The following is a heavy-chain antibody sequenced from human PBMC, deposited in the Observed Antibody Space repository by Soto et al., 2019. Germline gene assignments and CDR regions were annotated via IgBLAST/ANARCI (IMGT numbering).Heavy chain of an antibody. V-gene: IGHV3-74*01. CDR2: INSDGSIT. CDR1: GFTFNTHW. D-gene: IGHD1-26*01. CDR3: ARAMTSVGAAAKGDF. Sequence: EVQLVESGGGLILPGGSLRLSCAASGFTFNTHWMHWVRQAPGKGLVWVSRINSDGSITDYADSVKGRFSISRDNPRNTLYLQMNSLSPQDTAVYYCARAMTSVGAAAKGDFWGQGTLFTVSS. J-gene: IGHJ4*02.